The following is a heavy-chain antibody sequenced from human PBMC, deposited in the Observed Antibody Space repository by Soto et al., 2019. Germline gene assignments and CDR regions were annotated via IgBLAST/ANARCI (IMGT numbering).Heavy chain of an antibody. J-gene: IGHJ6*03. V-gene: IGHV4-59*01. D-gene: IGHD3-10*01. CDR3: ARDLEGYYYGSGTKVPYYMDV. CDR1: GGSISSYY. CDR2: IYYSGST. Sequence: SETLSLTCTVSGGSISSYYWSWIRQPPGKGLEWIGYIYYSGSTNYNPSLKSRVTISVDTSKNQFSLKLSSVTAADTAVYYCARDLEGYYYGSGTKVPYYMDVWGKGTTVTVSS.